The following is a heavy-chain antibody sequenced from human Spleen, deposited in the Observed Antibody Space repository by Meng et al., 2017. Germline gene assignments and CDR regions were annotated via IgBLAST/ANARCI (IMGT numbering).Heavy chain of an antibody. D-gene: IGHD6-13*01. CDR1: GYTFTSYA. J-gene: IGHJ4*02. Sequence: QVQLVQVGAEVKKPGASVKVSCKASGYTFTSYAMHWVRQAPGQRLEWMGRIDPKSDNTHYAQKFQGRVTMTRDTSISTAYMELSGLRSDDTAVYYCARDEDISAAGKLFGDYWGQGTLVTVSS. CDR2: IDPKSDNT. V-gene: IGHV1-2*06. CDR3: ARDEDISAAGKLFGDY.